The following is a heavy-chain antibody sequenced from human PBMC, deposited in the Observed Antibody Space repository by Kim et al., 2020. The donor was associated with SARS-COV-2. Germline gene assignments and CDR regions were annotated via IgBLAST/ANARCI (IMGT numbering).Heavy chain of an antibody. Sequence: NYNPSLKSRVTMSVDTSKNQCSLKLSSVTAADTAVYYCARESDYYYGMDVWGQGTTVTVSS. CDR3: ARESDYYYGMDV. J-gene: IGHJ6*02. V-gene: IGHV4-4*07.